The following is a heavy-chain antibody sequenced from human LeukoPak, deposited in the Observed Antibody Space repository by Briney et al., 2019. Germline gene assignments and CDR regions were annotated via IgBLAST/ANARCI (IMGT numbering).Heavy chain of an antibody. CDR2: VYYSGTT. Sequence: SETLSHIRTVSGGSLSHYYRSWIRQPPGRGGEGIGRVYYSGTTYNNPSVKSRLTMHLDTSKNQFSLKLSSVTAADTAIYYSARGRDGDNYAGFDIWGQGTILTVSS. V-gene: IGHV4-59*01. CDR3: ARGRDGDNYAGFDI. CDR1: GGSLSHYY. D-gene: IGHD5-24*01. J-gene: IGHJ3*02.